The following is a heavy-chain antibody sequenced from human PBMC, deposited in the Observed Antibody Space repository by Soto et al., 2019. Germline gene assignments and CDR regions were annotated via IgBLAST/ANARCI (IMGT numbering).Heavy chain of an antibody. CDR1: GFTFSSYA. V-gene: IGHV3-23*01. CDR2: ISGSGGST. Sequence: EVQLLESGGGLVQPGGSLRLSCAASGFTFSSYAMSWVRQAPGKGLEWVSAISGSGGSTYYADSVKGQFTISRDNSKNTLYLQMNSLRAEDTAVYYCAKGGTTVTSPYYGMDVWGQGTTVTVSS. CDR3: AKGGTTVTSPYYGMDV. D-gene: IGHD4-4*01. J-gene: IGHJ6*02.